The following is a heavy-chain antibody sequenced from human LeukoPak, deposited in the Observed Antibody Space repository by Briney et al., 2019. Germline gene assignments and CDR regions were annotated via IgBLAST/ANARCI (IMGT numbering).Heavy chain of an antibody. Sequence: ASVKVSCKASGYTFTGYYMHWVRQAPGQGLEWMGRINPNSGGTNYAQKFQGRVTMTRDTSISTAYMELNRLRSDDTAVYYCARVQYCTNGVCYYYYGMDVWGQGTTVTVSS. V-gene: IGHV1-2*06. D-gene: IGHD2-8*01. J-gene: IGHJ6*02. CDR1: GYTFTGYY. CDR2: INPNSGGT. CDR3: ARVQYCTNGVCYYYYGMDV.